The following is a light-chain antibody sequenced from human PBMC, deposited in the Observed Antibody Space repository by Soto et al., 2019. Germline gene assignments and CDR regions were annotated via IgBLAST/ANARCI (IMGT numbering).Light chain of an antibody. CDR3: QKHNSAPFT. CDR2: AAF. Sequence: DIQMTQSPSSLSASVGDRVTITCRACQAISNYLAWYQQKPGKVPKLLIYAAFTLQSGHPSRFSGSGSGTDLHLTISSLQHEHGATYYCQKHNSAPFTFAPGTKVDLK. V-gene: IGKV1-27*01. CDR1: QAISNY. J-gene: IGKJ3*01.